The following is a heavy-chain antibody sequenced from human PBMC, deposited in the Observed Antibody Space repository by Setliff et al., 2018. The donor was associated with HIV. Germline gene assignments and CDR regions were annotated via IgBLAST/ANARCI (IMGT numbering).Heavy chain of an antibody. CDR3: ARMSSSGYYPNWYFDL. D-gene: IGHD3-22*01. Sequence: PTLVNPTQTLTLTCTFSGFSLSTSGMRVSWIRQPPGKALEWLARIDWDDDKFYSTSLKTRLTISKDTPKNQVVLTMTNMDPVDTATYYCARMSSSGYYPNWYFDLWGRGTLVTVSS. CDR2: IDWDDDK. CDR1: GFSLSTSGMR. J-gene: IGHJ2*01. V-gene: IGHV2-70*04.